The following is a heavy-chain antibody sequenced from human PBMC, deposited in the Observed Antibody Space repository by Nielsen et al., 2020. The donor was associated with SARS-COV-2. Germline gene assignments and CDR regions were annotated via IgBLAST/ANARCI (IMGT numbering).Heavy chain of an antibody. CDR3: ARDSSLTTLRGGSYYMDV. V-gene: IGHV1-69*01. D-gene: IGHD3-10*01. Sequence: WVRQAPGQGLEWMGGIIPIFGTANYAQKFQGRVTITADESTSTAYMELSSLRSEDTAVYYCARDSSLTTLRGGSYYMDVWGKGTTVTVSS. CDR2: IIPIFGTA. J-gene: IGHJ6*03.